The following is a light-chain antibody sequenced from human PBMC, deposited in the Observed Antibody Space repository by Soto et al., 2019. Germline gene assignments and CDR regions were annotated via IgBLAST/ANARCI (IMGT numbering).Light chain of an antibody. CDR2: GST. CDR1: ISNIGAGFD. Sequence: QSVLTQPPSLSGAPGQRVTISCTGDISNIGAGFDVHWYQHLPGTAPKLLIYGSTNRPSGVPDRFSGSKSGTSASLAITGLQAEDEADYYCQAYDNSLGVFVLFGGGTKVTVL. J-gene: IGLJ3*02. CDR3: QAYDNSLGVFVL. V-gene: IGLV1-40*01.